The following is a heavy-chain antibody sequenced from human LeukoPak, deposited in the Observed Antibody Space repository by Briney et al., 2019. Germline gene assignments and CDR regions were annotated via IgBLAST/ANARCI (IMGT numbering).Heavy chain of an antibody. Sequence: GSLRLSCAASGFTFSNYGMHWVRQAPGKGLEGVAFIQYYGSNKSYADCVKGGFTISRDNSKNTLYLQMNSLTAEDTALYYCAKGKCSSTSCYLSYYFDYWGQGTLVTVSS. V-gene: IGHV3-30*02. D-gene: IGHD2-2*01. J-gene: IGHJ4*02. CDR1: GFTFSNYG. CDR3: AKGKCSSTSCYLSYYFDY. CDR2: IQYYGSNK.